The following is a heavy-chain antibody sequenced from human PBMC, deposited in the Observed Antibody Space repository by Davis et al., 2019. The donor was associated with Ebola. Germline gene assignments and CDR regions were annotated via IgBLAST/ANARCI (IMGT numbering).Heavy chain of an antibody. CDR1: GFTFSNAW. J-gene: IGHJ3*02. CDR2: IKSKTDGGTT. CDR3: TTDLHIVVVPEYLQDAFDI. Sequence: GESLKISCAASGFTFSNAWMSWVRQAPGKGLEWVGRIKSKTDGGTTDYAAPVKGRFTISRDDSKNTLYLQMNSLKTEDTAVYYCTTDLHIVVVPEYLQDAFDIWGQGTMVTVSS. V-gene: IGHV3-15*01. D-gene: IGHD2-2*01.